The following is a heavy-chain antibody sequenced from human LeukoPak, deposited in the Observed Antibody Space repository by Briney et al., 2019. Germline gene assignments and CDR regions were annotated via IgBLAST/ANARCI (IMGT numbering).Heavy chain of an antibody. D-gene: IGHD1-1*01. V-gene: IGHV3-73*01. CDR3: TRRGEGGTSY. CDR1: GFTFSGSA. CDR2: IRSKANSYAT. J-gene: IGHJ4*02. Sequence: GGSLRLSCAASGFTFSGSAMHWVRQASGKGLEWVGRIRSKANSYATAYAASVKGRFTISRADSKNTACLQMNSLKTEDTAVYYRTRRGEGGTSYWGQGTLVTVSS.